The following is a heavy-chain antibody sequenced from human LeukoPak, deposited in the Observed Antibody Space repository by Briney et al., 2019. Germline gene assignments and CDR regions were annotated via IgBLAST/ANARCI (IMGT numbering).Heavy chain of an antibody. J-gene: IGHJ4*02. CDR2: IWYDGSNK. CDR3: ARISGSYASQFFDY. CDR1: GFTFSSYG. V-gene: IGHV3-33*01. D-gene: IGHD1-26*01. Sequence: KPGRSLRLSCAASGFTFSSYGMPWVRQAPGKGLEWVAVIWYDGSNKYYADSVKGRFTISRDNAKNSLYLQMNSLRAEDTAVYYCARISGSYASQFFDYWGQGTLVTVSS.